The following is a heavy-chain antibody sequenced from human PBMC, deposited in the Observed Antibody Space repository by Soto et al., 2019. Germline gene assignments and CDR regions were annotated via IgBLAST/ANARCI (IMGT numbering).Heavy chain of an antibody. CDR3: ARDRSWASDS. J-gene: IGHJ4*02. CDR1: GFTFSATS. D-gene: IGHD1-26*01. CDR2: TNGVGSAV. V-gene: IGHV3-48*01. Sequence: EVQLVESGGGLVQPEGSLRLSCAASGFTFSATSMNWVRQAPGKGLEWMAYTNGVGSAVYYADSVKGRFTISRDKGKNSLYLQMSSLRVEDTVVYYCARDRSWASDSWGQGTLVTVSS.